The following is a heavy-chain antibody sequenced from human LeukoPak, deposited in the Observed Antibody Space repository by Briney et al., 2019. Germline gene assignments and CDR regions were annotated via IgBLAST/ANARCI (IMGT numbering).Heavy chain of an antibody. Sequence: GASLKISCKGSGYRFTSYWIGWVRQMPGKGLEWMGIIYPGDSDTRYSPSFQGQVTISADKSISTAYLQWSSLKASDTATYYCASSTYYYGSGSLYYYYGMDVWGKGTTVTVSS. CDR3: ASSTYYYGSGSLYYYYGMDV. V-gene: IGHV5-51*01. CDR1: GYRFTSYW. CDR2: IYPGDSDT. D-gene: IGHD3-10*01. J-gene: IGHJ6*04.